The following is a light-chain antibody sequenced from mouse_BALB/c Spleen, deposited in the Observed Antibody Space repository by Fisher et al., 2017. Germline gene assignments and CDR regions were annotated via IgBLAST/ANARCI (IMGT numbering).Light chain of an antibody. J-gene: IGKJ1*01. CDR1: SSISSNY. V-gene: IGKV4-78*01. CDR2: STS. CDR3: QQFTSSPWT. Sequence: IVMTQSPAIMSASPGEKVTITCSASSSISSNYLHWYQQKPGFSPKLLIYSTSNLASGVPARFSGSGSGTSYSLTISRMEAEDAATYYCQQFTSSPWTFGGGTKLEIK.